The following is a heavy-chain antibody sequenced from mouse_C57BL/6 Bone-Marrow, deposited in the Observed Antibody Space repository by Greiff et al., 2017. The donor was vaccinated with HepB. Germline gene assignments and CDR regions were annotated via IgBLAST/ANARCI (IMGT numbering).Heavy chain of an antibody. CDR3: ARGGYYYGSFYAMDY. V-gene: IGHV1-69*01. J-gene: IGHJ4*01. Sequence: VKLQQPGAELVMPGASVKLSCKASGYTFTSYWMHWVKQRPGQGLEWIGEIDPSDSYTNYNQKFKGKSTLTVDKSSSTAYMQLSSLTSEDSAVYYCARGGYYYGSFYAMDYWGQGTSVTVSS. CDR2: IDPSDSYT. D-gene: IGHD1-1*01. CDR1: GYTFTSYW.